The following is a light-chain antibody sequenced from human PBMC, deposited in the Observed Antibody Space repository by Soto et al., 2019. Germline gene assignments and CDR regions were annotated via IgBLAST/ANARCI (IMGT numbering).Light chain of an antibody. J-gene: IGLJ1*01. CDR1: SSDVGSYNY. CDR2: EVT. V-gene: IGLV2-14*01. CDR3: SSYTTSGTYV. Sequence: QSVLTQPASVSGSPGQSTTISCTGTSSDVGSYNYVSWYQQYSGRAPRLMIYEVTNRPSGVSNRFSGSKSGNTASLTISGLQAEDEADYHCSSYTTSGTYVFGPGTKVTVL.